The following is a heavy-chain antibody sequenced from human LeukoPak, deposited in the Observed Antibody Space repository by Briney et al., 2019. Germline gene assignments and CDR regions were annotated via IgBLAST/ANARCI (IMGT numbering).Heavy chain of an antibody. CDR1: GGLISSGSYY. J-gene: IGHJ5*02. D-gene: IGHD2/OR15-2a*01. V-gene: IGHV4-61*02. Sequence: PSETLSLTCTVSGGLISSGSYYWSWIRQPAGKGLEWIGRMYTSGSTNYNPSLKNRVTISVDTSKNQFSLKLSSVTAADTAVYYCARLSWPVRGSRFDPWGQGTLVTVSS. CDR2: MYTSGST. CDR3: ARLSWPVRGSRFDP.